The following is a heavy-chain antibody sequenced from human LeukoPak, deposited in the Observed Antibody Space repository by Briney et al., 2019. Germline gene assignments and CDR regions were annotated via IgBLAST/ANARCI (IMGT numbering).Heavy chain of an antibody. D-gene: IGHD6-19*01. V-gene: IGHV1-2*02. CDR1: GHTFTGYY. CDR2: INANSGDT. J-gene: IGHJ4*02. Sequence: GASVKVSCKASGHTFTGYYMHWVRQAPGQGLEWMGWINANSGDTNYAQKFQGRVTMTRDTSISTAYMELSRLRSDDTAVYYCARETYSSGYFDYWGQGTLVTVSS. CDR3: ARETYSSGYFDY.